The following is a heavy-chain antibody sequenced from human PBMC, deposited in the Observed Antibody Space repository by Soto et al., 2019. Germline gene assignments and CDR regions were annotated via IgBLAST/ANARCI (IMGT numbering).Heavy chain of an antibody. CDR3: ARGIWSGYRDYWYFDL. CDR1: GGTFSSYA. CDR2: IIPIFGTA. J-gene: IGHJ2*01. V-gene: IGHV1-69*12. Sequence: QVQLVQSGAEVKKPGSSVKVSCKASGGTFSSYAISWVRQAPGQGLEWMGGIIPIFGTANYAQKFQGRVTITADESTSTAYTELSSLRSEDTAVYYCARGIWSGYRDYWYFDLWGRGTLVTVSS. D-gene: IGHD3-3*01.